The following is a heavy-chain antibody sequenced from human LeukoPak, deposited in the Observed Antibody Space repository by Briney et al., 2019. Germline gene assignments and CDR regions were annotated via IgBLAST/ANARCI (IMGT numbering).Heavy chain of an antibody. D-gene: IGHD3-9*01. CDR1: GYTFTSYA. CDR3: ASATHYDILTGLNYYYGMDV. J-gene: IGHJ6*02. V-gene: IGHV1-3*01. Sequence: GASVKVSCKASGYTFTSYAMHWVRQAPGQRLEWMGWINAGNGNTKYSQKFQGRVTITRDTSASTAYMELSSLRSEDTAVYYCASATHYDILTGLNYYYGMDVWGQGTTVTVSS. CDR2: INAGNGNT.